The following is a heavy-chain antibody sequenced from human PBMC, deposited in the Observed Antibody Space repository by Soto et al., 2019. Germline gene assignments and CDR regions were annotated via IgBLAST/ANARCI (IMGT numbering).Heavy chain of an antibody. D-gene: IGHD6-13*01. CDR2: IVPIYRTA. V-gene: IGHV1-69*01. CDR1: GGTFSSYR. Sequence: QVQLVHSGAAVKKPGSSVKVSCKASGGTFSSYRINWVRQAPGQGLAWVGGIVPIYRTADYAQKFQGRVTITADESARTSYMELRSLKSRDTAVYYCVRDAGAKLSSSWGQGTLVTVSS. J-gene: IGHJ4*02. CDR3: VRDAGAKLSSS.